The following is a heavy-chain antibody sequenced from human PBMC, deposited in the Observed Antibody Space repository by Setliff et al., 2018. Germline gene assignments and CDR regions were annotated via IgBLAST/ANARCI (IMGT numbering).Heavy chain of an antibody. J-gene: IGHJ4*02. CDR3: ARDRGGDWIYYFDY. Sequence: SETLSLTCTVSGGSISRYYWIWIRQPPGKGLEWIGYIYYSGSTNYNPSLKSRVTISVDTSKNQFSLKLSSVTAADTAVYYCARDRGGDWIYYFDYWGQGTLVTVSS. CDR1: GGSISRYY. V-gene: IGHV4-59*01. CDR2: IYYSGST. D-gene: IGHD2-21*02.